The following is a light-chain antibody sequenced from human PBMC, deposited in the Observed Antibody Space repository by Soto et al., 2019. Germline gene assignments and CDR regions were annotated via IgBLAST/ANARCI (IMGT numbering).Light chain of an antibody. CDR2: EVT. CDR1: SGDIGSYNR. Sequence: QSALTQPASVSGSPGQSITISCTGTSGDIGSYNRVSRYQQHPGKAPKLIIYEVTDRPSGVSNRFSGSKSGNTASLTISGLQAEDEAEYYCSSYTNINTRACVFGTGTQLTVL. CDR3: SSYTNINTRACV. J-gene: IGLJ1*01. V-gene: IGLV2-14*01.